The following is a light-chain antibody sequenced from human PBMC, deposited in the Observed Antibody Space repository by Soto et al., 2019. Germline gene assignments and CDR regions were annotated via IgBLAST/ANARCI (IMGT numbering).Light chain of an antibody. CDR3: QQSTGFLLT. V-gene: IGKV1-12*01. J-gene: IGKJ1*01. Sequence: DIHMTQSPSSVSASVGDRVTITCRASQGISHWLAWFQQKPGKAPKLLIYTASRLQSGVPSRLSGSGSGTDFTLTIIRLQPEDFATYSCQQSTGFLLTFGQGTKVDIK. CDR1: QGISHW. CDR2: TAS.